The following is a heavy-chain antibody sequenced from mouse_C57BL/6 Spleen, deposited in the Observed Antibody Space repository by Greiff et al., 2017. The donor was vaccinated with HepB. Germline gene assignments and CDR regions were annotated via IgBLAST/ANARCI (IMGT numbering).Heavy chain of an antibody. CDR3: ASDYGSSGYAMDY. D-gene: IGHD1-1*01. V-gene: IGHV1-66*01. CDR2: IYPGSGNT. J-gene: IGHJ4*01. Sequence: QVQLKQSGPELVKPGASVKISCKASGYSFTSYYIHWVKQRPGQGLEWIGWIYPGSGNTKYNEKFKGKATLTADTSSSTAYMQLSSLTSEDSAVYYCASDYGSSGYAMDYWGQGTSVTVSS. CDR1: GYSFTSYY.